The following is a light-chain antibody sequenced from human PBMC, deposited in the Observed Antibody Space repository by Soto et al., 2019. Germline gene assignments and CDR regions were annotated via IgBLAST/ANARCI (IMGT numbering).Light chain of an antibody. V-gene: IGKV3-20*01. Sequence: EIVLTQSPGTLSLSPGERATLSCRASQSVSSSYLAWYQQKPGQAPRLLIYCASSRTTGIPERFSGSKSGTDLTLTISSLQPADVAVYYCRQYGSWRRTFGKGTKVDI. CDR1: QSVSSSY. CDR2: CAS. CDR3: RQYGSWRRT. J-gene: IGKJ1*01.